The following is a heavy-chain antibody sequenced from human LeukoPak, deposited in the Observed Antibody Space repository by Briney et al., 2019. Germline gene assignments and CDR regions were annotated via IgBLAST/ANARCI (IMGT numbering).Heavy chain of an antibody. CDR2: FSYNVHS. Sequence: SETLSLTCTVSGGSVSSSNYYWSWIRQPPGKGLEWVGFFSYNVHSDYNPSLKSRVTISVDTSKNQFSLRLSSVTAADTAIYYCARVSVAGAGPDFWGQGTQVTVSS. CDR1: GGSVSSSNYY. D-gene: IGHD6-13*01. V-gene: IGHV4-61*01. CDR3: ARVSVAGAGPDF. J-gene: IGHJ4*02.